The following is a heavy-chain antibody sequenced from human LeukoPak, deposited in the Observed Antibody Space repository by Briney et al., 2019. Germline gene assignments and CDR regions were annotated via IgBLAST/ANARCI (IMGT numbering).Heavy chain of an antibody. V-gene: IGHV3-23*01. D-gene: IGHD6-13*01. Sequence: GGSLRLSSAASGFTSSSYTMSWVRQTPGKGLEWVSSISGSGGSTYYADSVKGRFTTSRDNSKNTLYLQMNSLRAEDTALYYCAKAAYSASTVCWDWGQGTLVTVSS. CDR1: GFTSSSYT. CDR3: AKAAYSASTVCWD. J-gene: IGHJ4*02. CDR2: ISGSGGST.